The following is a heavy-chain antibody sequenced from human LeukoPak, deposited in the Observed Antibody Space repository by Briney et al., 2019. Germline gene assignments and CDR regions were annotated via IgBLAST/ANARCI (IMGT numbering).Heavy chain of an antibody. CDR1: GFTFSSYW. J-gene: IGHJ6*02. V-gene: IGHV3-33*08. CDR2: IWYDGSNK. CDR3: ARVRVYYYYGMDV. Sequence: PGGSLRLSCAASGFTFSSYWMHWVRQAPGKGLEWVAVIWYDGSNKYYADSVKGRFTISRDNSKNTLYLQMNSLRAEDTAVYYCARVRVYYYYGMDVWGQGTTVTVSS.